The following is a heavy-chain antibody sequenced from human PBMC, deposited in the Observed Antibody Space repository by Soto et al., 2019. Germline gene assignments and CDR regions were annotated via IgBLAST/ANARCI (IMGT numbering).Heavy chain of an antibody. Sequence: SVKVSCQASGYTFTSYYMHWVRKAPVQGLEWMGIINPSGGSTSYAQKFQGRVTMTRDTSTSTVYMELSSLRSEDTAVYYCARDPPRHYGSGSYYTRIRDYYYYYGMDLWGQGTTVTVSS. CDR2: INPSGGST. CDR1: GYTFTSYY. CDR3: ARDPPRHYGSGSYYTRIRDYYYYYGMDL. V-gene: IGHV1-46*01. J-gene: IGHJ6*02. D-gene: IGHD3-10*01.